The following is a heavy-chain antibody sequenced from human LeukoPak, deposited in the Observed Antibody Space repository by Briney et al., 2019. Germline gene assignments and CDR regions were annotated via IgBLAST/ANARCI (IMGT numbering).Heavy chain of an antibody. V-gene: IGHV3-21*01. CDR1: GFTFSTYN. D-gene: IGHD3-22*01. Sequence: GGSLRLSCVASGFTFSTYNMNWVRQAPGKGLEWVSSISSGGTYIYYADSVKGRFTISRDYAKNSLSLQMNSLRAEDTAVYYCARHYYDSSDYYYGIDYWGQGTLVTVSS. CDR3: ARHYYDSSDYYYGIDY. CDR2: ISSGGTYI. J-gene: IGHJ4*02.